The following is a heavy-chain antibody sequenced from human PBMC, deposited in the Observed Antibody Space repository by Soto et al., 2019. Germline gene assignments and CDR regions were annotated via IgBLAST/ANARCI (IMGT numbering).Heavy chain of an antibody. V-gene: IGHV3-23*01. CDR3: AKLYYDFWSGYSTPYYFDY. D-gene: IGHD3-3*01. CDR2: ISGSGGST. Sequence: VGSLRLSCAASGFTFSSYAMSWVRQAPGKGLEWVSAISGSGGSTYYADSVKGRFTISRDNSKNTLYLQMNSLRAEDTAVYYCAKLYYDFWSGYSTPYYFDYWGQGTLVTVSS. CDR1: GFTFSSYA. J-gene: IGHJ4*02.